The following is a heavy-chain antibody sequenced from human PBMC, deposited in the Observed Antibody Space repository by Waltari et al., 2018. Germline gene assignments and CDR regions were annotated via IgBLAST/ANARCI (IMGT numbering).Heavy chain of an antibody. V-gene: IGHV4-39*01. CDR3: ARRWLQSGYFDY. CDR1: GGSISSSSSY. Sequence: QLQLQESGPGLVKPSETLSLTCTVSGGSISSSSSYWGWIRQPPGKGLEGIGTIYYSGSTYYNPSLKSRVTISVDTSKNQFSLKLSSVTAADTAVYYCARRWLQSGYFDYWGQGTLVTVSS. D-gene: IGHD5-12*01. CDR2: IYYSGST. J-gene: IGHJ4*02.